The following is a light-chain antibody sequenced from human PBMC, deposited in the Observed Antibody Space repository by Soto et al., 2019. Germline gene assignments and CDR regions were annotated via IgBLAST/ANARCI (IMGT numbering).Light chain of an antibody. V-gene: IGLV2-14*01. CDR1: SSDVGGYNY. J-gene: IGLJ2*01. CDR3: SSYSSPSTLVV. CDR2: GVS. Sequence: QSVLTQPASVSGSPGQSITISCTGTSSDVGGYNYVSWYQQHPGKAPKLMIYGVSNRPSGVSNRFSASKSGNTASLTISGLQAEDEADYYCSSYSSPSTLVVFGGGTKLTVL.